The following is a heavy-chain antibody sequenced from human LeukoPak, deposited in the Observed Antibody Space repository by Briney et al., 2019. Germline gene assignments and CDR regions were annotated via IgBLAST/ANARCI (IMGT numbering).Heavy chain of an antibody. D-gene: IGHD3-10*02. Sequence: GGSLRLSCAVSGFTFSSYAMHWVRQAPGKGLEWVAVIFYDGSIQYYADSVKGRFTISRDNSKNTLYLQMNSLRTEDTAVYYCASILWLYYYGRGGAFDIWGQGTMATVSS. V-gene: IGHV3-30*04. J-gene: IGHJ3*02. CDR1: GFTFSSYA. CDR3: ASILWLYYYGRGGAFDI. CDR2: IFYDGSIQ.